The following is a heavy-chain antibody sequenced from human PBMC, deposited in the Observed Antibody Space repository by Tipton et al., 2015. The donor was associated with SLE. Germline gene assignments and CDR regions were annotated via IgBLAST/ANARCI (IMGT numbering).Heavy chain of an antibody. V-gene: IGHV4-59*08. J-gene: IGHJ4*02. D-gene: IGHD4-17*01. Sequence: TLSLTCSVSGDSVTNSYWTWIRQPPGKGLEWIGYVYYSGSTHYNAALRSRLSTSVDTSKNEFSLRLTSVTAADTAVYYCARHAGDYAYFDSWGQGILVTVSS. CDR2: VYYSGST. CDR1: GDSVTNSY. CDR3: ARHAGDYAYFDS.